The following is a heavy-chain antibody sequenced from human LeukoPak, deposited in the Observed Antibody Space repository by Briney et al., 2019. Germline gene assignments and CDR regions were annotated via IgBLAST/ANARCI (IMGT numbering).Heavy chain of an antibody. CDR3: VRVTALLAGNGDWFDP. CDR2: IKQNGREA. J-gene: IGHJ5*02. D-gene: IGHD2-21*02. V-gene: IGHV3-7*01. CDR1: GFTFSSDW. Sequence: PGGSLRLSCEGSGFTFSSDWMSWVRQAPRKGLEWVASIKQNGREAYYVDSVKGRFTISRDNAKNSMYLQMYSLTAEDTAVYYCVRVTALLAGNGDWFDPWGQGTQVIVSS.